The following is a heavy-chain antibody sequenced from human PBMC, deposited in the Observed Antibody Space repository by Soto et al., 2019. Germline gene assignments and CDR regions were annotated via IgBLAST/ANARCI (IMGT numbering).Heavy chain of an antibody. D-gene: IGHD5-12*01. V-gene: IGHV1-46*01. CDR2: IHAIVGST. Sequence: QVQLVQSGAEVKKPGASVKVSCRASGYTFTNYYMHWVREAPGQGLEWMGIIHAIVGSTSYAKKFKGTVTLTRDTTTSTVYMALTSLRSDDTAVYYGAREWLLLNDRPDQYYGLDVWGQGTTVIVSS. J-gene: IGHJ6*02. CDR1: GYTFTNYY. CDR3: AREWLLLNDRPDQYYGLDV.